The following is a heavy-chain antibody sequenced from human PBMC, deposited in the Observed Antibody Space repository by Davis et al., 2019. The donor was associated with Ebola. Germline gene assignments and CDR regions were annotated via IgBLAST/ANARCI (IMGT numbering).Heavy chain of an antibody. J-gene: IGHJ4*02. V-gene: IGHV3-30*04. CDR3: ARKTYFDY. Sequence: PGGSLRLSCAASGFTFSSYAMHWVRQAPGKGLEWVAVISYDGSNKYYADSVKGRFTISRDNSKNTLHLKMNSLRAEDTAVYYCARKTYFDYWGQGTLVTVSS. CDR1: GFTFSSYA. CDR2: ISYDGSNK.